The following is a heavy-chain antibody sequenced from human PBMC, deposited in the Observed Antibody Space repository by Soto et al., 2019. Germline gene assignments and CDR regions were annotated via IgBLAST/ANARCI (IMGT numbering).Heavy chain of an antibody. CDR1: GYTYTCYG. J-gene: IGHJ6*02. D-gene: IGHD2-15*01. CDR3: ARDKLEFQDWGILRYYGMDV. V-gene: IGHV1-18*01. Sequence: ASVNASCKASGYTYTCYGRSWVRQAPGQGLEWMGWISAYNGNTNYAQKLQGRVTMTTDTSTSTAYMELRSLRSDDTAVYYCARDKLEFQDWGILRYYGMDVWGQGTTVTVSS. CDR2: ISAYNGNT.